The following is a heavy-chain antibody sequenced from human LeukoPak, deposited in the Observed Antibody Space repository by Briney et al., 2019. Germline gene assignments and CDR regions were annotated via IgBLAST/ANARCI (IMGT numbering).Heavy chain of an antibody. CDR1: GFTFSSYW. CDR2: VNNDGSDT. D-gene: IGHD3-10*01. V-gene: IGHV3-74*01. Sequence: GGSLRLSCAASGFTFSSYWMHWVRQAPGKGLVWVSRVNNDGSDTTYADSVKGRFTISRDNAKNTLYLQMNSLRAEDTAMYYCARGSYSTPHDFWGQGTLVTVSS. CDR3: ARGSYSTPHDF. J-gene: IGHJ4*02.